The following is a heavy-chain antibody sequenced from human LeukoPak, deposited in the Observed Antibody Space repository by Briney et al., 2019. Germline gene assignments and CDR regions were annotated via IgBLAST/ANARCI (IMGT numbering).Heavy chain of an antibody. CDR1: GGSFSGYY. V-gene: IGHV4-34*01. CDR3: ARGRYCSSTSCYLNMRYYFDY. J-gene: IGHJ4*02. D-gene: IGHD2-2*01. Sequence: SETLSLTCAVYGGSFSGYYWSWIRQPPGKGLEWIGEINHSGSTNYNPSLKSRVTISVDTSKNQFSLKLSSVTAADTAVYYCARGRYCSSTSCYLNMRYYFDYWGQGTLVTVSS. CDR2: INHSGST.